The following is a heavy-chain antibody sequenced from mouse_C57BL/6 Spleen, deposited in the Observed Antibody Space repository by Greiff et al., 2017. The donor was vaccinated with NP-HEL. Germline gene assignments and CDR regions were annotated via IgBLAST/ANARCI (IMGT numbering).Heavy chain of an antibody. CDR2: INPSTGGT. J-gene: IGHJ4*01. CDR3: ARWALRGGFMDY. D-gene: IGHD1-1*01. CDR1: GYSFTGYY. Sequence: EVQLQQSGPELVKPGASVKISCKASGYSFTGYYMNWVKQSPEKSLEWIGEINPSTGGTTYNQKFKAKATLTVDKSSSTAYMQLKSLTSEDSAVYYCARWALRGGFMDYWGQGTSVTVSS. V-gene: IGHV1-42*01.